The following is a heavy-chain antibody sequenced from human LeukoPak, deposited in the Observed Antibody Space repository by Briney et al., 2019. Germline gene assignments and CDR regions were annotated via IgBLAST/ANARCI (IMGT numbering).Heavy chain of an antibody. CDR3: ARRLKNSNGWTFDY. D-gene: IGHD6-19*01. CDR1: GSSFTIYW. CDR2: IYPGDSDT. Sequence: GASLKISCQGSGSSFTIYWIGWVRQLPGKGLEWMGIIYPGDSDTRYSPSFQGQVTISADRSINTAYLQWSSLKASDTAIYYCARRLKNSNGWTFDYWGQGTLVTVSS. V-gene: IGHV5-51*01. J-gene: IGHJ4*02.